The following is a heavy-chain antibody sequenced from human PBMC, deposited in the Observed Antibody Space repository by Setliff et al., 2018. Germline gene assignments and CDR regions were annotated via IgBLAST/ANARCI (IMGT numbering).Heavy chain of an antibody. CDR2: IYHSGTT. V-gene: IGHV4-31*03. Sequence: SETLSLTCTVSGGSISSGGYYWSWIRQHPGKGLEWIGEIYHSGTTNYNPSLKSRVTMSVDKSRNQFSLRLTSVTAADTAIYYCTRAYSGSHDYWGQGTLVTVSS. CDR1: GGSISSGGYY. CDR3: TRAYSGSHDY. D-gene: IGHD1-26*01. J-gene: IGHJ4*02.